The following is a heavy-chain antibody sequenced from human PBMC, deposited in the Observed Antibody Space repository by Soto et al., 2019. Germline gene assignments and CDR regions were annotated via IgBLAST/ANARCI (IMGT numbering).Heavy chain of an antibody. D-gene: IGHD3-10*01. CDR1: GFTFSSYA. J-gene: IGHJ3*02. CDR2: ISGSGGGT. Sequence: EVQLLESGGGLVQPGGSLRLSCAASGFTFSSYAMSWVRRAPGKGLGWVSAISGSGGGTYYADSVKGRFTISRDNSKNTLYLQMNSLRAEDTAVYYCAKDLRALWFGKVGAFDIWGQGTMVTVSS. V-gene: IGHV3-23*01. CDR3: AKDLRALWFGKVGAFDI.